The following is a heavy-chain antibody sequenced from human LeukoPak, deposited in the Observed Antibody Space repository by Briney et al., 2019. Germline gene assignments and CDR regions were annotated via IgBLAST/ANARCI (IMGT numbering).Heavy chain of an antibody. V-gene: IGHV3-21*01. Sequence: GGSLRLSCAASGFTLSSYSMNWVRQAPGKGLEWVSSISSSSSYIYHADSVKGRFTISGDNAKNSLYLQMNSLRAEDTAVYYCAGESKWFGELCAFDIWGQGTMVTVSS. CDR2: ISSSSSYI. CDR1: GFTLSSYS. J-gene: IGHJ3*02. CDR3: AGESKWFGELCAFDI. D-gene: IGHD3-10*01.